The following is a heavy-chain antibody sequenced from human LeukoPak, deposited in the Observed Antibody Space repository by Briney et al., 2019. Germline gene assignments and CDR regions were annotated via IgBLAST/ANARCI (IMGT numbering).Heavy chain of an antibody. V-gene: IGHV4-38-2*02. CDR2: IYQSETT. CDR3: ARESVAVKWFDP. J-gene: IGHJ5*02. Sequence: TSETLSLTCSVSGYSISSGYYWAWIRQPPGKGLEWIGTIYQSETTYYNPSLKSRVAISLDTSKNQFSLRMNSLTAADTAIYYCARESVAVKWFDPWGQGTLVTVS. CDR1: GYSISSGYY. D-gene: IGHD6-19*01.